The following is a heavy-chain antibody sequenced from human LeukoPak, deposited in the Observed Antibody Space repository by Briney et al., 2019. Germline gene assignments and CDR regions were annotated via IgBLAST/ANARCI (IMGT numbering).Heavy chain of an antibody. CDR1: GGSLSSYY. Sequence: SETLSLTCTVSGGSLSSYYWNWIRQPAGKGLEWIGRIYTSGSTNYNPSLKSRVTMSVDTSKNQFSLKLSSVTAADTAVYYCARERGYYYDSRQTTPRRFDYWGQGTLVTVSS. CDR3: ARERGYYYDSRQTTPRRFDY. J-gene: IGHJ4*02. CDR2: IYTSGST. D-gene: IGHD3-22*01. V-gene: IGHV4-4*07.